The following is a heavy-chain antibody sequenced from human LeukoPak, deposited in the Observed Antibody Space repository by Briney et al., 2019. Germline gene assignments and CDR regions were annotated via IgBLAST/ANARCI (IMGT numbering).Heavy chain of an antibody. V-gene: IGHV4-34*01. CDR1: GGSFSGYY. Sequence: SETLYLTCAVYGGSFSGYYWSWIRQPPGKGLEWIGEINHSGSTNYNPSLKSRVTISVDTSKNQFSLKLSSVTAADTAVYYCARGATYYYDSSGYYPFDYWGQGTLVTVSS. CDR3: ARGATYYYDSSGYYPFDY. CDR2: INHSGST. J-gene: IGHJ4*02. D-gene: IGHD3-22*01.